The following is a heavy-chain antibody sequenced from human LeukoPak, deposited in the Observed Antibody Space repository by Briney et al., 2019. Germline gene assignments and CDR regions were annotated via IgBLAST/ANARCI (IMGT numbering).Heavy chain of an antibody. CDR3: ARRSLYYYDSSGFYFDS. V-gene: IGHV5-51*01. J-gene: IGHJ4*02. D-gene: IGHD3-22*01. CDR1: GYSFTNHW. Sequence: RGESLKISCKGSGYSFTNHWIGWVRQMPGKGLEWMGVIYPGDSDTRYSPSFRGQVTISADTSISTAYLQWSSLKASDTAMYYCARRSLYYYDSSGFYFDSWGQGTLVTVSS. CDR2: IYPGDSDT.